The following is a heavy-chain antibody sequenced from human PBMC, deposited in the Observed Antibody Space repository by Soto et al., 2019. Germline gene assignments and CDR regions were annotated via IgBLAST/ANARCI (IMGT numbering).Heavy chain of an antibody. CDR3: TSKFGQLLADAFDI. J-gene: IGHJ3*02. CDR2: IYYSGST. D-gene: IGHD3-10*01. Sequence: SETLSLTCTVSGGSISSGDYYWSWIRQPPGKGLEWIGYIYYSGSTYYNPSLQSRVTISVDKSKNEFSLKMSSVTDADTAVYYCTSKFGQLLADAFDIWGQGTMVTVSS. CDR1: GGSISSGDYY. V-gene: IGHV4-30-4*01.